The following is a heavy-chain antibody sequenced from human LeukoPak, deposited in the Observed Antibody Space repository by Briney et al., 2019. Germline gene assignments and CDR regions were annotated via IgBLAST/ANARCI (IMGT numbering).Heavy chain of an antibody. D-gene: IGHD3-10*01. CDR3: ARERSGVGGAYYFDY. CDR2: ISSSGSNI. J-gene: IGHJ4*02. Sequence: PGGSLRLSCAASGFTFSSYEMNWVRQAPGKGLEWVSYISSSGSNIYYADSVKGRFTISRDNAKNSLYLQMNSLRAEDTAVYYCARERSGVGGAYYFDYWGQGTLVTVSS. CDR1: GFTFSSYE. V-gene: IGHV3-48*03.